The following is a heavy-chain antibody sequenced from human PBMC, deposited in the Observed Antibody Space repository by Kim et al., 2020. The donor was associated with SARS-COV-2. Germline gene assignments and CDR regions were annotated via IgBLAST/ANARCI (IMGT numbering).Heavy chain of an antibody. CDR3: SRHLRGGIAVAAGYYFDY. J-gene: IGHJ4*02. Sequence: SETLSLTCTVSGGSISSSSYYWGWIRQPPGKGLEWIGSIYYSGSTYYNPSLKSRVTISVDTSKNQFSLKLSSVTAEDTAVYYCSRHLRGGIAVAAGYYFDYWGQGTLVTVSS. V-gene: IGHV4-39*01. CDR2: IYYSGST. D-gene: IGHD6-19*01. CDR1: GGSISSSSYY.